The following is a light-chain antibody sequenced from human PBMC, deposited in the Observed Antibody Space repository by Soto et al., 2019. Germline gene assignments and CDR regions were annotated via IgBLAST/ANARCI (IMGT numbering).Light chain of an antibody. CDR3: QVWDSSSDHVV. CDR1: NIGSKS. CDR2: DDS. V-gene: IGLV3-21*02. Sequence: SSALTQPPSVSVAPGQTARITCGGTNIGSKSVHWYQQKPGQAPVPAVYDDSDRPSGIPERFSGSNSGNTATLTISRVEAGDEADYYCQVWDSSSDHVVFGGGTKVTVL. J-gene: IGLJ2*01.